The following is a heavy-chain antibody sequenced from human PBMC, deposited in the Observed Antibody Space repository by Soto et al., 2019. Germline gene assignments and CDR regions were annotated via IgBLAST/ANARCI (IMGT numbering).Heavy chain of an antibody. J-gene: IGHJ5*02. CDR2: ISGSGGST. CDR3: AKDRAQYSSPNWFDP. V-gene: IGHV3-23*01. CDR1: GFSFSNYV. D-gene: IGHD6-13*01. Sequence: PGGSLRLSCTASGFSFSNYVMTWVRQAPGKGLEWVSAISGSGGSTYYADSVKGRFTISRDNSKNTLYLQMNSLRAEDTAVYYCAKDRAQYSSPNWFDPWGQGTLVTVSS.